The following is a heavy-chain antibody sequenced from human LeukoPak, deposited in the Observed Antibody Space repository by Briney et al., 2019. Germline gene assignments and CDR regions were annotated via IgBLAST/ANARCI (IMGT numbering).Heavy chain of an antibody. J-gene: IGHJ5*02. D-gene: IGHD2-21*02. CDR2: ISAYNGNT. Sequence: GASVKVSCKASGYTFTSYGISWVRQAPGQGLEWMGWISAYNGNTNYAQKLQGRVTMTTDTSTSTAYMELRSLRSDDTAVYYCARVGASAYCGGDCSSNWFDPWGQGTLVTVSS. CDR1: GYTFTSYG. V-gene: IGHV1-18*04. CDR3: ARVGASAYCGGDCSSNWFDP.